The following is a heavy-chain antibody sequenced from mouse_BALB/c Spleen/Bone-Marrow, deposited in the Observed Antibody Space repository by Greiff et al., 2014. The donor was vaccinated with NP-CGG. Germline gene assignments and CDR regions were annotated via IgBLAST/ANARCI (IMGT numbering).Heavy chain of an antibody. V-gene: IGHV2-9*02. Sequence: VMLVESGPGLVAPSQSLSITCTVSGFSLTNYGVHWVRQPPGKGLEWLGVIWAGGSTNYNSALMFRLSISKDNSRSQVFLKMISLQTDDTAMYYCARVTSSAVGAMDYWGQGTSVTVSS. J-gene: IGHJ4*01. D-gene: IGHD3-2*02. CDR3: ARVTSSAVGAMDY. CDR2: IWAGGST. CDR1: GFSLTNYG.